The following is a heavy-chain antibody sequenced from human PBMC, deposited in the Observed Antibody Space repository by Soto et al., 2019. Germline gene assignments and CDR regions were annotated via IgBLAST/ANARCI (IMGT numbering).Heavy chain of an antibody. V-gene: IGHV3-23*01. D-gene: IGHD3-22*01. CDR3: ANFNYDSSGYLSDY. Sequence: GGSLRLSCAASGFTFSSYAMSWVRQAPGKGLEWVSAISGSGGSTYYADSVKGRFTISRDNSKNTLYLQMNSLRAEDTAVYYWANFNYDSSGYLSDYWGQGTLVTVSS. CDR1: GFTFSSYA. J-gene: IGHJ4*02. CDR2: ISGSGGST.